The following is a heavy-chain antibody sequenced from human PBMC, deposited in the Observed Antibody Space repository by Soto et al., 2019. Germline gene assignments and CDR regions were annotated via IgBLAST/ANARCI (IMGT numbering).Heavy chain of an antibody. CDR3: ARADFWGNPRYYYYYGMDV. CDR2: IIPIFGTA. CDR1: GGTFSSYA. J-gene: IGHJ6*02. V-gene: IGHV1-69*06. Sequence: QVQLVQSGAEVKKPGSSVKVSCKASGGTFSSYAISWVRQARGQGLEWMGGIIPIFGTANYAQKFQGRVTITADKSTSTAYMELSSLRSEDTAVYYCARADFWGNPRYYYYYGMDVWGQGTTVTVSS. D-gene: IGHD3-3*01.